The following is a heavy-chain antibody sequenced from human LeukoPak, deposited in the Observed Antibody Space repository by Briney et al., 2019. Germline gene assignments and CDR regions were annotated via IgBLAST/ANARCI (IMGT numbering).Heavy chain of an antibody. CDR2: IYYSGST. V-gene: IGHV4-59*01. D-gene: IGHD6-19*01. Sequence: SETLSLTCSVSGYSIRSGYHWAWFRQPPGKGLEWIGYIYYSGSTNYNPSLKSRVTISVDTSKNQFSLKLSSVTAADTAVYYCAREGSSGWYVDYWGQGTLVTVSS. CDR1: GYSIRSGYH. CDR3: AREGSSGWYVDY. J-gene: IGHJ4*02.